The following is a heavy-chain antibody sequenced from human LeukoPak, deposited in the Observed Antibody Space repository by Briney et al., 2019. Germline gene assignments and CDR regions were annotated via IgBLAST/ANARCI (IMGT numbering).Heavy chain of an antibody. J-gene: IGHJ3*01. V-gene: IGHV3-23*01. CDR3: VKILKGYCTSASCYWYAFDV. D-gene: IGHD2-2*01. CDR2: ISGSGGTT. Sequence: GGSLRLSCAASGSTFCSYAMTWARQAPGKGLEWVSLISGSGGTTHYADSVRGRFTISRDNSKNTLYLLMNSLRAEDTAIYYCVKILKGYCTSASCYWYAFDVWGQGTMVTVSS. CDR1: GSTFCSYA.